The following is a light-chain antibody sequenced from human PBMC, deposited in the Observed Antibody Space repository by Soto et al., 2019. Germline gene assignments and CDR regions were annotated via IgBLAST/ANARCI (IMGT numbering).Light chain of an antibody. V-gene: IGKV1-39*01. J-gene: IGKJ4*01. CDR2: ATS. Sequence: QVCRFPSSPSHSIRNRVTITRRASQPIRSHLNWYQQKPGEAPKIVIYATSTLQSGVPSRFNGSVSGTDFTLSISCLQAEDFATYYSQQTSRIPITFGGVTKV. CDR1: QPIRSH. CDR3: QQTSRIPIT.